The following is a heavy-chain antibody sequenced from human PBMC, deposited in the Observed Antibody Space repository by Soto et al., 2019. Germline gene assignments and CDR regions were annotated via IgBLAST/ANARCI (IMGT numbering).Heavy chain of an antibody. CDR1: GASITGTSD. CDR3: ARGMTPPGAPAWYYFDS. Sequence: TLSLTCTVSGASITGTSDWSWIRHPAGKGLEWIGRFSLSGTTNYNPSLRSRVTMSADVSKNQFSLRLTSVTAADTALYYCARGMTPPGAPAWYYFDSWGQGTLVTVSS. CDR2: FSLSGTT. D-gene: IGHD2-8*02. J-gene: IGHJ4*02. V-gene: IGHV4-4*07.